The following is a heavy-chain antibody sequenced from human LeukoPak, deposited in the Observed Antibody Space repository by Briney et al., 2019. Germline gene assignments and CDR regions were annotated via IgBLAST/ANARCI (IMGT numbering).Heavy chain of an antibody. CDR1: GGSFSGYY. V-gene: IGHV4-34*01. Sequence: AETLSLTCAVYGGSFSGYYWSWVRQPPGKGLEWIGSIYYSGSSYYNPSLKSRVTISVDTSKNQFSLKLSSVTAADTAVYYCARLFCSSTSCYIYYYYMDVWGKGTTVTVSS. CDR3: ARLFCSSTSCYIYYYYMDV. J-gene: IGHJ6*03. CDR2: IYYSGSS. D-gene: IGHD2-2*02.